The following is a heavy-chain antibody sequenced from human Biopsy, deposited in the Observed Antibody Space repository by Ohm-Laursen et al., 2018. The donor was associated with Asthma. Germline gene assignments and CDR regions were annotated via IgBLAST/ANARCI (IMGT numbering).Heavy chain of an antibody. D-gene: IGHD2-21*01. CDR1: GGIFTSYA. CDR2: VIPIIETT. Sequence: SVKVSCKPSGGIFTSYAISWVRQAPGQGLEWMGEVIPIIETTNYAQDFQGRVTFIADESTSTFYMKLSSLRSEDTAVYYCARAGCGGDCYSEGAFDIWGQGTMVTVSA. J-gene: IGHJ3*02. CDR3: ARAGCGGDCYSEGAFDI. V-gene: IGHV1-69*13.